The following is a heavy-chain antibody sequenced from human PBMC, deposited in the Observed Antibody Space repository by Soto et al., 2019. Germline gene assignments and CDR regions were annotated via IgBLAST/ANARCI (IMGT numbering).Heavy chain of an antibody. Sequence: LRLSCAASGFTFSSFSMNWVRQAPGKGLEWVSYISSSSSTIYYADSVKGRFTISRDNAQNSLYLHMNTLRAEDTAVYYCARVYYGSGSYGVDYWGQGTLVTVSS. CDR3: ARVYYGSGSYGVDY. CDR2: ISSSSSTI. V-gene: IGHV3-48*01. CDR1: GFTFSSFS. D-gene: IGHD3-10*01. J-gene: IGHJ4*02.